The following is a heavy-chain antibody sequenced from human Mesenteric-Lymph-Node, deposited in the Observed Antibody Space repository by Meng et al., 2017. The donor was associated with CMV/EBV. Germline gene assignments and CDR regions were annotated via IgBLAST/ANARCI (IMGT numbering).Heavy chain of an antibody. J-gene: IGHJ4*02. CDR2: ITSSTNYI. V-gene: IGHV3-21*01. Sequence: GGSLRLSCAASGFTFSTYSMNWVRQAPGKGLEWVSSITSSTNYIYYADSVKGRFTISRDNAKNSVYLQMNSLRADDTAVYYCARGPQTMVITHYYSGQGTLVTVSS. CDR3: ARGPQTMVITHYY. CDR1: GFTFSTYS. D-gene: IGHD4/OR15-4a*01.